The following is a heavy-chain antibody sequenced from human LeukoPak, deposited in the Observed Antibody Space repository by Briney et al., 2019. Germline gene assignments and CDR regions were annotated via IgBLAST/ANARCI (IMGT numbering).Heavy chain of an antibody. CDR1: GFTFDDYA. Sequence: GRSLRLSCAASGFTFDDYAMHWVRQAPGKGLEWVSGISWNSGSIGYADSVKGRFTISRDNAKNSLYLQMNSLRAEGTALYYCATGRTDTAMVPDYWGQGTLVTVSS. D-gene: IGHD5-18*01. CDR3: ATGRTDTAMVPDY. CDR2: ISWNSGSI. J-gene: IGHJ4*02. V-gene: IGHV3-9*01.